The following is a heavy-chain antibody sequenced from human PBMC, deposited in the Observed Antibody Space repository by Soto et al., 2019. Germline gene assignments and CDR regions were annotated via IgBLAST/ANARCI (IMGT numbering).Heavy chain of an antibody. CDR1: GFTFSSYA. V-gene: IGHV3-23*01. D-gene: IGHD1-1*01. Sequence: GSLRLSCAASGFTFSSYAMSWVRQAPGKGLEWVSAISGSGGSTYYADSVKGRFTISRDNSKNTLYLQMNSLRAEDTAVYYCAKKPKNWNYHCYYKDVWGKGTTDSGSS. CDR2: ISGSGGST. J-gene: IGHJ6*03. CDR3: AKKPKNWNYHCYYKDV.